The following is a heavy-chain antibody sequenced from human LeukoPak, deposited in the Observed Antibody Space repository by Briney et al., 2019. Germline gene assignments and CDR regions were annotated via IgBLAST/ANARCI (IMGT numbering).Heavy chain of an antibody. J-gene: IGHJ4*02. CDR1: GFTVSNNY. Sequence: GGSLRLSCAASGFTVSNNYMSWVRQAPGKGLEWVSVIYSGGTTYYADSVKGRFTISRDTSKNTLYLQMNSLRAEDTAVYYCARDLRGAFDYWGQGTLVTVSS. CDR3: ARDLRGAFDY. CDR2: IYSGGTT. D-gene: IGHD3-10*01. V-gene: IGHV3-66*01.